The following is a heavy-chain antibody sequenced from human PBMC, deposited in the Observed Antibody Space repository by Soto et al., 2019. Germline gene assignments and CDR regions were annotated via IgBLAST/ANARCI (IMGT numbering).Heavy chain of an antibody. CDR2: MNPKSANT. CDR1: RYTFISYD. Sequence: ASVKVSCKASRYTFISYDINWVRQATGQGLEWMGWMNPKSANTGYAQNFQGRVTMTRNTSISTAYMELSSLRSGDTAVYYCARSPSWETTVTPYYFDYWGQGTLVTVSS. J-gene: IGHJ4*02. V-gene: IGHV1-8*01. CDR3: ARSPSWETTVTPYYFDY. D-gene: IGHD4-4*01.